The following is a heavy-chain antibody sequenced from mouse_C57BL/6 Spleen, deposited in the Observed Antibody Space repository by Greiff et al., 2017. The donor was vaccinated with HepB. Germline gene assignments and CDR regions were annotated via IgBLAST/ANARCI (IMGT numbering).Heavy chain of an antibody. V-gene: IGHV2-6-1*01. CDR1: GFSLTSYG. Sequence: VQLVESGPGLVAPSQSLSITCTVSGFSLTSYGVHWVRQPPGKGLEWLVVIWSDGSTTYNSALNSRLSISKDNSKSQVFLKMNSLQTDDTAMYYCARHEENYYGSSLFAYWGQGTLVTVSA. CDR3: ARHEENYYGSSLFAY. J-gene: IGHJ3*01. D-gene: IGHD1-1*01. CDR2: IWSDGST.